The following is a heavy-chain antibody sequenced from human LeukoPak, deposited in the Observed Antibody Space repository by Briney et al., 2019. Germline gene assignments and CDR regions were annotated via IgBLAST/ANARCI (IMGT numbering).Heavy chain of an antibody. V-gene: IGHV3-30*02. Sequence: GGSLRLSCAASGFTFSSYGMHWVRQAPGKGLEWVAFIRYDGSNKYYADSVKGRFTISRDNSKNTLYLQMNSLRAEDTAVYYCARGSLRYFDWLPLEGDYFDYWGQGTLVTVSS. J-gene: IGHJ4*02. CDR3: ARGSLRYFDWLPLEGDYFDY. CDR1: GFTFSSYG. D-gene: IGHD3-9*01. CDR2: IRYDGSNK.